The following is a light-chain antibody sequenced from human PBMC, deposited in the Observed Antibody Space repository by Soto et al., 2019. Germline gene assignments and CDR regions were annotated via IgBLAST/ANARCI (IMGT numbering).Light chain of an antibody. CDR2: GAS. Sequence: EIVMTQSPATLSVSPGERATLSCRASQGVTSNLAWYQQKPGQAPRLLIYGASTRATGIPARFSGSGSGTEFTLTISSLQSEDFAVYYCQHYNNWPLTFGGGTRREIK. V-gene: IGKV3-15*01. J-gene: IGKJ5*01. CDR1: QGVTSN. CDR3: QHYNNWPLT.